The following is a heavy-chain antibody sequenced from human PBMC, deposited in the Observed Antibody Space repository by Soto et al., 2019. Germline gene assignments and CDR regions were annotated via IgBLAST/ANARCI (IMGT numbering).Heavy chain of an antibody. Sequence: SETLSLTCTVSGGSISSGGYYWSWIRQHPGKGLEWIGYIYYSGSTYYNPSLKSRVTISVDTSKNQFSLKLSSVTAADTAVYYCARQEVLTKSFAPWGQGALVTVSS. CDR1: GGSISSGGYY. V-gene: IGHV4-31*03. CDR3: ARQEVLTKSFAP. J-gene: IGHJ5*02. D-gene: IGHD1-26*01. CDR2: IYYSGST.